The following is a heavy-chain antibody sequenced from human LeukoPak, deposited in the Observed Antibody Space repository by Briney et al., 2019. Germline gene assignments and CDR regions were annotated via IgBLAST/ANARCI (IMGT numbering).Heavy chain of an antibody. J-gene: IGHJ4*02. CDR1: GFTFSSYA. D-gene: IGHD3-22*01. Sequence: GRSLRLSCAASGFTFSSYAMHWVRQALGKGLEWVAVISYDGSNKYYADSVKGRFTISRDNSKNTLYLQMNSLRAEDTAVYYCARERGPIVVDYWGQGTLVTVSS. CDR2: ISYDGSNK. CDR3: ARERGPIVVDY. V-gene: IGHV3-30-3*01.